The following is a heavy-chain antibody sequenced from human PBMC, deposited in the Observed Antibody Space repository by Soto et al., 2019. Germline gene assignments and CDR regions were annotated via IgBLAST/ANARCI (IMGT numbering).Heavy chain of an antibody. D-gene: IGHD3-16*01. J-gene: IGHJ4*02. Sequence: PSETLSLTCTVSGGSISSYYWSWIRQPPGKGLEWIGNIYHNGSTNYNPSLKSRVTISADTSKNQFSLEVSSVTAADTAVYYCARLTLRMATIRVNFDYWGQGTQVTVSS. V-gene: IGHV4-59*08. CDR3: ARLTLRMATIRVNFDY. CDR2: IYHNGST. CDR1: GGSISSYY.